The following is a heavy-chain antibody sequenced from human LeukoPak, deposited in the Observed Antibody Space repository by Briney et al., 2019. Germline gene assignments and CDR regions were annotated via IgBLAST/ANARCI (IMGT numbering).Heavy chain of an antibody. CDR3: AMRDGYNFFNY. Sequence: GGSLRLSCAASGITFSTYAMSWVRQAPGKGLEWVSTITNSGGHTFYADSAQGRFTISRDNSKNTLFLQMNSLRAEDTAVYHCAMRDGYNFFNYWGQGTLLTVSS. CDR2: ITNSGGHT. D-gene: IGHD5-12*01. V-gene: IGHV3-23*01. CDR1: GITFSTYA. J-gene: IGHJ4*02.